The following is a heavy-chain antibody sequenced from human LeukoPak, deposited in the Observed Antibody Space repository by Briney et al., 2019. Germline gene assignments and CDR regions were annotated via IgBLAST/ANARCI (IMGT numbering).Heavy chain of an antibody. Sequence: GGSLRLSCAASGFSFSDFWMHWVRQTPGKGLVWVSRIRGDGYDTNYADSVEGRFTISRDNARHTLYLEMNSLRADDTAVYYCASDRVLGSGSLDNWGQGTLVTVSS. J-gene: IGHJ4*02. CDR2: IRGDGYDT. D-gene: IGHD3-10*01. CDR3: ASDRVLGSGSLDN. CDR1: GFSFSDFW. V-gene: IGHV3-74*01.